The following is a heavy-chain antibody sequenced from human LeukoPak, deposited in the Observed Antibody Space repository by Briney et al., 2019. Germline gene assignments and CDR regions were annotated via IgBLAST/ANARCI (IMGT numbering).Heavy chain of an antibody. CDR3: GRVTTGGYYNC. CDR1: GGSISSGTYY. J-gene: IGHJ4*02. D-gene: IGHD3-22*01. CDR2: IYTTGST. V-gene: IGHV4-61*02. Sequence: SQTLSLTCTVSGGSISSGTYYWTWIRQPAGKGLEWIGRIYTTGSTNYNPSLKSRVTMSTDTSKNQFSLKLSSVTAADTAVYYCGRVTTGGYYNCLGQGTLVTVSS.